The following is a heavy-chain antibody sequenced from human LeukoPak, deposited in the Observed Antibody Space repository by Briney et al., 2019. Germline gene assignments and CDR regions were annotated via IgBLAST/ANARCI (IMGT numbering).Heavy chain of an antibody. CDR2: MNPNSGNT. D-gene: IGHD3-22*01. CDR3: ARGVVAITYNWFDP. Sequence: ASVKVSCKASGYTSTSYDINWVRQATGQGLEWMGWMNPNSGNTGYAQKFQGRVTMTRNTSISTAYMELSSLRSEDTAVYYCARGVVAITYNWFDPWGQGTLVTVSS. CDR1: GYTSTSYD. V-gene: IGHV1-8*01. J-gene: IGHJ5*02.